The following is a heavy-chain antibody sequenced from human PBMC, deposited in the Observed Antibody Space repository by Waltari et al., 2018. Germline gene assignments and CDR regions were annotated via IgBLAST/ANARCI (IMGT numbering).Heavy chain of an antibody. CDR3: VRDDSYGFDY. CDR1: GFTFSSRW. J-gene: IGHJ4*02. V-gene: IGHV3-74*01. D-gene: IGHD5-18*01. Sequence: EVQLVACGGGLVKTGGCLRLSCEASGFTFSSRWMHWVRQAPGKGLVWVSHVNSDESSTSYADSVKGRFTISRDNAKNTVYLQMSSLRAEDTAVYYCVRDDSYGFDYWGQGTLVTVSS. CDR2: VNSDESST.